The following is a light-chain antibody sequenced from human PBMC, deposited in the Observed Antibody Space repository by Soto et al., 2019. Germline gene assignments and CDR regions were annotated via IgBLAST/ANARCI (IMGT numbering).Light chain of an antibody. Sequence: QSVLTQPASVSGSPGQSITISCTGTSSDVGGYNYVSWYQQHPGKAPKLMIYDVSNRPSGVSNRFAGSKSGNTVSLTISGLQAEDEADYYCSSYTSSSTLVFGGGTKLTVL. CDR3: SSYTSSSTLV. CDR1: SSDVGGYNY. V-gene: IGLV2-14*01. J-gene: IGLJ2*01. CDR2: DVS.